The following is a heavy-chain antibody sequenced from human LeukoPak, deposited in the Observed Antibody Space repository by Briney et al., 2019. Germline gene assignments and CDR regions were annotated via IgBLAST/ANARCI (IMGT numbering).Heavy chain of an antibody. Sequence: ASVKVSCKASGYTFASYDINWVRQATGQGLEWMGWMNPNSGNTGYAQKFQGRVTMTRNTSISTAYMELSSLRSEDTAVYYCARSARTWIQLWPHPTAHDAFDIWGQGTMVTVSS. CDR2: MNPNSGNT. V-gene: IGHV1-8*01. CDR3: ARSARTWIQLWPHPTAHDAFDI. J-gene: IGHJ3*02. CDR1: GYTFASYD. D-gene: IGHD5-18*01.